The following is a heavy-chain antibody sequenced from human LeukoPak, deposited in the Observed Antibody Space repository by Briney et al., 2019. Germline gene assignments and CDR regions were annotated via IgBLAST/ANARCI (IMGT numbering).Heavy chain of an antibody. Sequence: SETLSLTCTVSGGSISSYYWSWIRQPPGKGLEWIGYIYYSGSTNYNPSLKSRVTISVDTSKNQFSLKLSSVTAADTAVYYCARDRGGYYYDSSGYLELDYWGQGTLVTVSS. CDR1: GGSISSYY. J-gene: IGHJ4*02. V-gene: IGHV4-59*01. D-gene: IGHD3-22*01. CDR3: ARDRGGYYYDSSGYLELDY. CDR2: IYYSGST.